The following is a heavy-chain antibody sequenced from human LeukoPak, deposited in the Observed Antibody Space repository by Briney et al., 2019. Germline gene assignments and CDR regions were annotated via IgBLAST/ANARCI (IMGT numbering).Heavy chain of an antibody. V-gene: IGHV4-4*07. Sequence: SETLSLTCTVSGGSISSYYWSWIRQPAGKGLEWIGRIYTSGSTNYNPSLKSRVTMSVDTSKNQSSLKLSSVTAADTAVYYCARVQVEYSSSSDAYYYYYMDVWGKGTTVTVSS. CDR1: GGSISSYY. CDR3: ARVQVEYSSSSDAYYYYYMDV. D-gene: IGHD6-6*01. CDR2: IYTSGST. J-gene: IGHJ6*03.